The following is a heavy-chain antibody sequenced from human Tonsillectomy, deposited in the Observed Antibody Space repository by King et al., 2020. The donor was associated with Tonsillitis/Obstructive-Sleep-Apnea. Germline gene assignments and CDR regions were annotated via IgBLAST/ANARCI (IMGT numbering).Heavy chain of an antibody. V-gene: IGHV7-4-1*02. Sequence: QLVQSGSELKKPGASVKVFCKASGYSFTRFAMNWVRWAPGQGLEWMGWIDTNTGNPTYAPGFTGRFVLSLDTSGTTAYLQISSLKAEDTAVYYCARGHQCDFGSGYEHWGQGTLVTVSS. CDR1: GYSFTRFA. CDR3: ARGHQCDFGSGYEH. D-gene: IGHD3-3*01. J-gene: IGHJ1*01. CDR2: IDTNTGNP.